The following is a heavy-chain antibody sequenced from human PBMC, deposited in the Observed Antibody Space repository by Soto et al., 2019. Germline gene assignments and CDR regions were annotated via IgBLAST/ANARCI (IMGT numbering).Heavy chain of an antibody. V-gene: IGHV4-38-2*01. CDR1: GYSISSGYY. Sequence: SETLSLTCAVSGYSISSGYYWGWIRQPPGKGLEWIGSIYHSGSTYYNPSLKSRVTISVDTSKNQFSLKLSSVTAADTAVYYCACSYYYDSSGYPNDAFDVWGQGTMVTVSS. D-gene: IGHD3-22*01. CDR3: ACSYYYDSSGYPNDAFDV. J-gene: IGHJ3*01. CDR2: IYHSGST.